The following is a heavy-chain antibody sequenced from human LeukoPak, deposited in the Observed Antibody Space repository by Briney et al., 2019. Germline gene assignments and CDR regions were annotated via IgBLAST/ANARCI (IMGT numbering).Heavy chain of an antibody. CDR1: GFTFSGYG. CDR3: ARERGSGSCLDY. J-gene: IGHJ4*02. CDR2: IWYDGSNK. Sequence: PGGSLRLSCAASGFTFSGYGMHWVRQAPGKGLEWVAVIWYDGSNKYYADSVKGRFTISRDNSKNTLYLQMNSLRAEDTAVYYCARERGSGSCLDYWGQGTLVTVSS. D-gene: IGHD3-10*01. V-gene: IGHV3-33*01.